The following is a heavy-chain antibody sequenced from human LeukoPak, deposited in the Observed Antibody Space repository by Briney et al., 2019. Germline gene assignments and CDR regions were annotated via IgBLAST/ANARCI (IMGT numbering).Heavy chain of an antibody. Sequence: GGSLRLSCAASGFTFSSYSMNWVRQAPGKGLEWVSSISSSSSYIYYADSLKGRFTISRDNAKNSLYLQMNSLRAEDTAVYYCARDRVVGGSFDYWGQRTLVTVSS. CDR1: GFTFSSYS. J-gene: IGHJ4*02. CDR2: ISSSSSYI. V-gene: IGHV3-21*01. D-gene: IGHD1-26*01. CDR3: ARDRVVGGSFDY.